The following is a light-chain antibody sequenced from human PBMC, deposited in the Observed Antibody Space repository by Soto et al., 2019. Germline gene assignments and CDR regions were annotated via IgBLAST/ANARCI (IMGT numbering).Light chain of an antibody. Sequence: EIVLTQSPGTLSLSPGERATLSCRASQSVGSSLAWYQLKLGQAPRLLIYAASDRATGIPGRFSGSGSGTDFTLIISSLEPEDFASYYCQQGSTWPWTFGQGTKVDNK. V-gene: IGKV3-11*01. CDR1: QSVGSS. J-gene: IGKJ1*01. CDR3: QQGSTWPWT. CDR2: AAS.